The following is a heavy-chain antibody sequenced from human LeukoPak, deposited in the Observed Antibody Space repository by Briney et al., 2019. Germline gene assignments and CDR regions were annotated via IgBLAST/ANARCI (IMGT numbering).Heavy chain of an antibody. CDR1: GYTFTSYD. CDR2: MNPNSGNT. V-gene: IGHV1-8*01. J-gene: IGHJ4*02. Sequence: ASVKVSCKASGYTFTSYDINWVRQATGQGLEWMGWMNPNSGNTGYAQKFQGRVTMTRNTSISTAYMELSSLRSEDTAVYYCARGPDYYGSGSYCIGYWGQGTLVTVSS. D-gene: IGHD3-10*01. CDR3: ARGPDYYGSGSYCIGY.